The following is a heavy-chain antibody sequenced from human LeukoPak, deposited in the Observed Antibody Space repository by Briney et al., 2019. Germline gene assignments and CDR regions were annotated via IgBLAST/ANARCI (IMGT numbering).Heavy chain of an antibody. CDR3: ARPSGATPFKRFDY. V-gene: IGHV4-34*01. Sequence: PSETLSLTCTVSGGSISSYYWTWIRQPPGKGLEWIGEAGHNGSTNYNPSLKGRVTISLDMSRNQFSLRLTSMTAADAAVYYCARPSGATPFKRFDYWGQGTLVTVSP. CDR2: AGHNGST. D-gene: IGHD1-26*01. CDR1: GGSISSYY. J-gene: IGHJ4*02.